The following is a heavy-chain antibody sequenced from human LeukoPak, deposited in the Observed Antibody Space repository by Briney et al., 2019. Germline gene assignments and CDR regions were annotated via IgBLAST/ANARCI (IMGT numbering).Heavy chain of an antibody. CDR2: INHSGST. J-gene: IGHJ4*02. CDR3: ARGGYSGYENFDY. Sequence: SETLSLTCAVYGGSFSGYYWSWIRQPPGKGLEWIGEINHSGSTNYNPSLKSRVTISVDTSKNQFSLKLSSVTAADTAVYYCARGGYSGYENFDYRGQGTLVTVSS. CDR1: GGSFSGYY. D-gene: IGHD5-12*01. V-gene: IGHV4-34*01.